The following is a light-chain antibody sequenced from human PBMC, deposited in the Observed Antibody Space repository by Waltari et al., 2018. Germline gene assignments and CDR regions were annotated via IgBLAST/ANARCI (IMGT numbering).Light chain of an antibody. V-gene: IGLV2-14*03. J-gene: IGLJ3*02. Sequence: QSALTQPASVSGSPGQSITIPCTGTTSDVGNYNHFSWYQPHPGKAPKLMLDAVTNRPSGVSNRFSGSKSGNTASLTISGLQAEDEADYYCSSFTSSSTLWVFGGGTKVTVL. CDR2: AVT. CDR1: TSDVGNYNH. CDR3: SSFTSSSTLWV.